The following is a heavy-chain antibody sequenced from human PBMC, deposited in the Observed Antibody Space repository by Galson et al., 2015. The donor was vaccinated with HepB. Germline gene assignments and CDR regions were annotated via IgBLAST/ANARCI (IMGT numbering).Heavy chain of an antibody. CDR2: TYYRSKWYN. V-gene: IGHV6-1*01. CDR1: GDSVSSNSAA. CDR3: ARVPFDYDILTGYYPPLYGMDV. J-gene: IGHJ6*02. D-gene: IGHD3-9*01. Sequence: CAISGDSVSSNSAAWNWIRQSPSRGLEWLGRTYYRSKWYNDYAVSVKSRITINPDTSKNQFSLQLNSVTPEDTAVYYCARVPFDYDILTGYYPPLYGMDVWGQGTTVTVSS.